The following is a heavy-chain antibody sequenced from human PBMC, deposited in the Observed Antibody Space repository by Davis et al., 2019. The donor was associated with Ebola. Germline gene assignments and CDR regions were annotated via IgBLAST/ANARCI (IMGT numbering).Heavy chain of an antibody. CDR2: IYYSGST. CDR1: GGSISSGGYY. J-gene: IGHJ4*02. CDR3: ARWGRYSGYDFDY. V-gene: IGHV4-31*03. D-gene: IGHD5-12*01. Sequence: MPSETLSLTCTVSGGSISSGGYYWSWIRQHPGKGLEWIGYIYYSGSTYYNPSLKSRVTISVDTSKNQFSLKLSSVTAADTAVYYCARWGRYSGYDFDYWGQGTLVTVSS.